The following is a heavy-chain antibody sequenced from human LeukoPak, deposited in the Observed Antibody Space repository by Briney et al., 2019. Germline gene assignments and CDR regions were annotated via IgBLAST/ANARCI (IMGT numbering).Heavy chain of an antibody. CDR3: TRATGWLSDY. CDR2: ISPYNGDT. V-gene: IGHV1-18*04. D-gene: IGHD6-19*01. CDR1: GFFTNCD. J-gene: IGHJ4*02. Sequence: SVXXSCKTSGFFTNCDINWVRQAPGQRLEWMGWISPYNGDTKYAQKFQDRVTMTTDISTSTTYLELRSLKSDDTALYYCTRATGWLSDYWGQGTLVTVSS.